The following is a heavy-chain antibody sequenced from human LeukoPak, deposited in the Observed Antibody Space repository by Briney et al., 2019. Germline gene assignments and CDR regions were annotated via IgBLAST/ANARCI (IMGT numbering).Heavy chain of an antibody. CDR2: LYHSGSS. CDR1: GGSVSSYY. V-gene: IGHV4-59*02. Sequence: SGTLPLTCTVSGGSVSSYYWSWIRRPPGRGLEWIAYLYHSGSSDSNPSPTSRVTTLVDTSKNQFSLKLTSVTAADTAVYYCARARYANAWYAFDIWGHGTMVTVSS. D-gene: IGHD2-2*01. CDR3: ARARYANAWYAFDI. J-gene: IGHJ3*02.